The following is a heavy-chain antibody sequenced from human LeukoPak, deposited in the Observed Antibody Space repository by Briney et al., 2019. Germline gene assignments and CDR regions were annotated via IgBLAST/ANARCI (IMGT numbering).Heavy chain of an antibody. CDR3: ARQRAGFTVTTSDY. V-gene: IGHV3-48*01. J-gene: IGHJ4*02. Sequence: GGSLRLSCAAFGFTFSSYSMNWVGQAPGKGREGVSYISGSSRTIYYADSVKGRFTFSRDNAKNSLYLQMNSLRAEATAVYYCARQRAGFTVTTSDYWGQGTLVTVSS. D-gene: IGHD4-17*01. CDR2: ISGSSRTI. CDR1: GFTFSSYS.